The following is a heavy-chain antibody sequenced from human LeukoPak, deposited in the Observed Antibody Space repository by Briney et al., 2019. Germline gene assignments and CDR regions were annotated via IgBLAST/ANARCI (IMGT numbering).Heavy chain of an antibody. J-gene: IGHJ6*03. CDR1: GFTFSNYA. Sequence: GGSLRLSCAASGFTFSNYAMSWVRQAPGKGLEWVSAISGSGGSTYYADSVKGRFTISRDNSKSTLYLQMNSLRAEDTAVYYCAKRRGLELLYYYYMDVWGKGTTVTVSS. CDR2: ISGSGGST. D-gene: IGHD1-7*01. CDR3: AKRRGLELLYYYYMDV. V-gene: IGHV3-23*01.